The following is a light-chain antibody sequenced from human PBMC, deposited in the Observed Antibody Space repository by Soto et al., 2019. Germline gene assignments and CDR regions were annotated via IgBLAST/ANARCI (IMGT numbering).Light chain of an antibody. CDR1: SSNIGAGFD. Sequence: QSRLTQPPSLSGAPGQRVTISCTGSSSNIGAGFDVHWYQQLPGTAPRLLIYANTNRPAGVPDRFSGSRSGTSASLAISGLQADDEADYYCQSFDSSLTAYVFGAGTKLTVL. V-gene: IGLV1-40*01. CDR2: ANT. CDR3: QSFDSSLTAYV. J-gene: IGLJ1*01.